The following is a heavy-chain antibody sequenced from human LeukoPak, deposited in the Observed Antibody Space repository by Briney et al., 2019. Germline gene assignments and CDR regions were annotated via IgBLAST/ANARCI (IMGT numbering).Heavy chain of an antibody. CDR3: ARGRIGLLWFGELER. V-gene: IGHV1-18*01. CDR2: ISAYNGNT. J-gene: IGHJ4*02. D-gene: IGHD3-10*01. Sequence: ASVKVSCKASGYTFTSYDINWVRQATGQGLEWMGWISAYNGNTNYAQKFQGRVTITADESTSTVYMELSSLRSEDTAVYHCARGRIGLLWFGELERWGQGTLVTVSS. CDR1: GYTFTSYD.